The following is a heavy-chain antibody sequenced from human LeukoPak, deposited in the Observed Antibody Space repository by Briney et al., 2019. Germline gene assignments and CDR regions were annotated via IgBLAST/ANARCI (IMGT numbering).Heavy chain of an antibody. D-gene: IGHD3-16*02. Sequence: ASVTVSCKASGYTFTSYAMHWVRQAPGQRLEWMGWINAGNGNTKYSQKFQGRVAITRDTSASTAYMELSSLRSEDTAVYYCARDSHYDYVWGSYRPRPHYFDCWGQGTLVTVSS. CDR3: ARDSHYDYVWGSYRPRPHYFDC. J-gene: IGHJ4*02. CDR2: INAGNGNT. V-gene: IGHV1-3*01. CDR1: GYTFTSYA.